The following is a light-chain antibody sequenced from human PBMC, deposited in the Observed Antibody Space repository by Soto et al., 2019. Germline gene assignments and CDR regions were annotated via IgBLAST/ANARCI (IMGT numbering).Light chain of an antibody. J-gene: IGKJ1*01. CDR3: QQGNTWPWT. V-gene: IGKV3-11*01. Sequence: EIVLTQSPATLSLSPGERATLSLMASRSVGGSLGWYQQKLGQAPRLLIYAASDRATGIPGRISGSGSGTDFTLIISSLEPEDFAFYYCQQGNTWPWTFGQGTKVDIK. CDR2: AAS. CDR1: RSVGGS.